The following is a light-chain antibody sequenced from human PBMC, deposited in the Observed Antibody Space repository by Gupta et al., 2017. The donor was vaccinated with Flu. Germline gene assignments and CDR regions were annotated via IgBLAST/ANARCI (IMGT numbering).Light chain of an antibody. V-gene: IGKV1-39*01. CDR1: QRIKTY. J-gene: IGKJ2*01. CDR2: AAS. Sequence: SSLYASVGDRGTITCRASQRIKTYLNWYQHKPVKAPDLLIYAASTWQSVVTSMFSGSGYGKNFTLAISSLQLEDFASYYSHQSYSHPPGTFGQGTKLEIK. CDR3: HQSYSHPPGT.